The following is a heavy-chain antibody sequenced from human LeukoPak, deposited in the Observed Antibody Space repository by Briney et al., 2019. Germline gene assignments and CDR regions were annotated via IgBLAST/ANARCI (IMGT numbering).Heavy chain of an antibody. Sequence: GRSLRLSCADSGFTFRTYAMHWVRQAPGKGLEWVAVISYDGSNKSYGDSVKGRFTISRDNSKNTLSLQMNSLRAEDTAVYYCPRDTGLQWLILYFFDYWGQGTLVTVSS. V-gene: IGHV3-30*03. D-gene: IGHD6-19*01. CDR3: PRDTGLQWLILYFFDY. J-gene: IGHJ4*02. CDR1: GFTFRTYA. CDR2: ISYDGSNK.